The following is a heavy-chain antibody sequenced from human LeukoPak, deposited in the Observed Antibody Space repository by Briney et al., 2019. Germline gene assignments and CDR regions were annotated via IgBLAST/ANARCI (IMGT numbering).Heavy chain of an antibody. J-gene: IGHJ4*02. Sequence: GGSLRLSCAASGFTFSSYGMHWVRQAPGKGLEWVAVIWYDGSNKYYADSVKGRFTISRDNAKNSLYLQMNSLRAEDTAVYYCAREDSRGAIDYWGQGTLVTVSS. D-gene: IGHD3-22*01. CDR1: GFTFSSYG. CDR2: IWYDGSNK. V-gene: IGHV3-33*01. CDR3: AREDSRGAIDY.